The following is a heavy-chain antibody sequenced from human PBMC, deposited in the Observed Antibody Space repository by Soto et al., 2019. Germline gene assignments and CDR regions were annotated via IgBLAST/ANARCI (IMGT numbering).Heavy chain of an antibody. V-gene: IGHV3-9*01. CDR1: GFTFDDYA. J-gene: IGHJ6*03. D-gene: IGHD3-10*01. CDR3: TKDHSFSGSGYYMDV. Sequence: GGSLRLSCAASGFTFDDYAMHWVRQLPGKGLEWLSRISWNGGNIGYADSVKGRFTISRDNANNSLYLQMNSLSTEDTALYYCTKDHSFSGSGYYMDVWGKGTTVTVSS. CDR2: ISWNGGNI.